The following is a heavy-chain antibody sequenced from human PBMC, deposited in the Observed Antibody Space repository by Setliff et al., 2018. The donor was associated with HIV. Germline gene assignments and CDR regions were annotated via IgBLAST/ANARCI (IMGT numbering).Heavy chain of an antibody. CDR1: AYSFTTVW. CDR3: ARQTVHTTHSLDFGSPNRDYYYGMDV. CDR2: IYPGDSDT. D-gene: IGHD1-1*01. Sequence: GASLKISCKGSAYSFTTVWIAWVRQMPGKGLEWMGIIYPGDSDTTYSPSFQGQVTISVDKSISTAYLQWSSLKASDSAMYYCARQTVHTTHSLDFGSPNRDYYYGMDVWGQGTTVTVSS. J-gene: IGHJ6*02. V-gene: IGHV5-51*01.